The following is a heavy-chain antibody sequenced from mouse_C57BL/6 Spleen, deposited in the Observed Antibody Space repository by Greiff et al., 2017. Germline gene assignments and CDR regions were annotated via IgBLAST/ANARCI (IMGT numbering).Heavy chain of an antibody. Sequence: QVQLQQPGAELVMPGASVKLSCKASGYTFTSYWMHWVKQRPGQGLEWIGEIDPSDSYTNYNQKFKGKSTLTVDKSSSTAYMQLSSLTSEDSAVYYCARRDYYGSSRWFAYWGQGTLVTVSA. J-gene: IGHJ3*01. CDR1: GYTFTSYW. D-gene: IGHD1-1*01. CDR2: IDPSDSYT. CDR3: ARRDYYGSSRWFAY. V-gene: IGHV1-69*01.